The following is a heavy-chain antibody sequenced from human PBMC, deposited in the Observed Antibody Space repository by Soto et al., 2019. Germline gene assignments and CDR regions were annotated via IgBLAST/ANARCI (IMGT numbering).Heavy chain of an antibody. Sequence: QVQLVQSGAEVKKPGSSVKVSCKASGGTFSSYAISWVRQAPGQGLEWMGGIIPIFGTANYARKFQGRVTITADESTSTAYMELSSLRSEDTAVYYCARVLLLRGWSWYYYGMDVWGQGTTVTVSS. CDR3: ARVLLLRGWSWYYYGMDV. CDR1: GGTFSSYA. D-gene: IGHD6-19*01. J-gene: IGHJ6*02. CDR2: IIPIFGTA. V-gene: IGHV1-69*01.